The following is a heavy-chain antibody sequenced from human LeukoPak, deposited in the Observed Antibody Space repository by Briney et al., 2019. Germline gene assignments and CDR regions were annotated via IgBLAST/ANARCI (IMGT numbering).Heavy chain of an antibody. J-gene: IGHJ4*02. Sequence: SVKVSCKASGGTFSSYAISWVRQAPGQGLEWMGGIIPIFGTANYAQKFQGRDTITADESTSTAYMELSSLRSEDTAVYYCARAGVGATAEDYYFDYWGQGTLVTVSS. V-gene: IGHV1-69*13. CDR1: GGTFSSYA. CDR2: IIPIFGTA. CDR3: ARAGVGATAEDYYFDY. D-gene: IGHD1-26*01.